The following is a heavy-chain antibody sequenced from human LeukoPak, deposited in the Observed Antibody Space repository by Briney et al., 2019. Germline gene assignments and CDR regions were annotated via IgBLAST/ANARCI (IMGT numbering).Heavy chain of an antibody. D-gene: IGHD3-10*01. CDR1: GYSFTSYW. CDR3: ARSIQVRGVILTQDY. Sequence: GESLKISCKGSGYSFTSYWIGWVRQIPGKGLEWMGIIYPGDSDTRYSPSFQGQVPISADKSISTAYLPRSSLQAPDTVMYYCARSIQVRGVILTQDYWGQGTLVTASS. CDR2: IYPGDSDT. V-gene: IGHV5-51*01. J-gene: IGHJ4*02.